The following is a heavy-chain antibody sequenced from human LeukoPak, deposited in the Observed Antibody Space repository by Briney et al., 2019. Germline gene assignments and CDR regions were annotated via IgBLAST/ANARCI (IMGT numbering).Heavy chain of an antibody. D-gene: IGHD3-10*01. CDR3: ARLETLLWFGELLWSWFDP. V-gene: IGHV5-51*01. Sequence: GESLKISCKGSGYSFTSYWIGWVRQMPGKGLEWMGIIYPGDSDTRYSPSFQGQVTISADKSISTAYLQWSSLKASDTPMYYCARLETLLWFGELLWSWFDPWGQETLVTVSS. CDR2: IYPGDSDT. J-gene: IGHJ5*02. CDR1: GYSFTSYW.